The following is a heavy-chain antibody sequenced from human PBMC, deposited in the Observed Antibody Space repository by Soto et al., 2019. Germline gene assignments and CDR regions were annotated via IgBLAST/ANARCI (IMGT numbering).Heavy chain of an antibody. CDR3: ARGREGYWFGESRTYAMDV. Sequence: QVQLVQSGPEVKKAGASVKLSCKASGYTFTNNNINWVRQAPGQGLEWMGWISAWNGNRNYAQKLQDRVTMTTDTSTSTAYMELRSLTSDDTAVYYCARGREGYWFGESRTYAMDVWGQGTTVTVSS. D-gene: IGHD3-10*01. V-gene: IGHV1-18*01. CDR2: ISAWNGNR. CDR1: GYTFTNNN. J-gene: IGHJ6*02.